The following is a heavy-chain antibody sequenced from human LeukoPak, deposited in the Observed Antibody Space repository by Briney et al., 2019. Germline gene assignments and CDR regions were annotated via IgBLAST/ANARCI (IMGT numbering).Heavy chain of an antibody. Sequence: NPGGSLRLSCAASGFTFSSYSMNWVRQAPGKGLECVSSISSSSSYIYYADSVKGRFTISRDNAKNSLYLQMNSLRAEDTAVYYCARDRRYFDWLLRDFDYWGQGTLVTVSS. CDR3: ARDRRYFDWLLRDFDY. J-gene: IGHJ4*02. D-gene: IGHD3-9*01. CDR1: GFTFSSYS. CDR2: ISSSSSYI. V-gene: IGHV3-21*01.